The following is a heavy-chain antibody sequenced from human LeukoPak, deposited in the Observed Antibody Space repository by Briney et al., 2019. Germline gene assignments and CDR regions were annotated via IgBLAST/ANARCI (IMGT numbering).Heavy chain of an antibody. J-gene: IGHJ4*02. CDR3: ARRASGGSPFDY. D-gene: IGHD2-15*01. CDR2: IYYSGST. Sequence: PSETLSLTCAVSGGSISSGGYSWSWIRQPQGRGLEWIGYIYYSGSTYYNPSLKSRVTISVDTSKNQFSLKLSSVTAADTAVYYCARRASGGSPFDYWGQGTLVTVSS. CDR1: GGSISSGGYS. V-gene: IGHV4-30-4*07.